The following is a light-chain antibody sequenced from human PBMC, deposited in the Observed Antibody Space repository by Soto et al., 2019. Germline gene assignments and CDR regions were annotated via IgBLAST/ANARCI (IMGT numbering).Light chain of an antibody. CDR1: QSISNW. CDR3: QQSYSTPIT. J-gene: IGKJ5*01. V-gene: IGKV1-39*01. CDR2: HAS. Sequence: IQMTQSPSSLSASVGDTVTITCQASQSISNWLAWYQQKPGTAPKVLIYHASNLQSGVPSRFSGSGSGTDFTLTISSLQPEDFATYYCQQSYSTPITFGQGTRLEIK.